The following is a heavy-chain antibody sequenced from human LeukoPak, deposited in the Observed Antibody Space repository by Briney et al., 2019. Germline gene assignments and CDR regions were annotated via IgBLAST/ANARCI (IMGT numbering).Heavy chain of an antibody. CDR2: IYYSGST. CDR3: AGFRLRYFDWLSVFDY. D-gene: IGHD3-9*01. Sequence: PSETLSLTCTVSGGSISSGGYYWSWIRQHPGKGLEWIGYIYYSGSTYYNPSLKSRVTISVDTSKNQFSLKLSSVTAADTAVYYCAGFRLRYFDWLSVFDYWGQGTLVTVSS. V-gene: IGHV4-30-4*08. CDR1: GGSISSGGYY. J-gene: IGHJ4*02.